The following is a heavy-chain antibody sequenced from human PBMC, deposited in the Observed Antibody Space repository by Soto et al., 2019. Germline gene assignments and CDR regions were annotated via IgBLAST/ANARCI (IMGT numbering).Heavy chain of an antibody. J-gene: IGHJ6*02. V-gene: IGHV1-69*08. CDR1: GATFRTYT. Sequence: QVQLVQSGTEVTKPGSSVKVPCKASGATFRTYTLSWVRQVHGQGLEWMGRIVPLVGTTKYAQGFRGRVTITADKTTRTTYMELSGPQTEATPVYYCATGSKYKYGSVKSSTFYGVEVWGQGTNVIVSS. CDR2: IVPLVGTT. CDR3: ATGSKYKYGSVKSSTFYGVEV. D-gene: IGHD3-10*01.